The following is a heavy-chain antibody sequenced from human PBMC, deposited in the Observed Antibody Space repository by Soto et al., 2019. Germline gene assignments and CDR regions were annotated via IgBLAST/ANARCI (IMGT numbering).Heavy chain of an antibody. J-gene: IGHJ4*02. CDR1: GYTFTSYG. CDR3: AGGPMIVVVETDCRPTDY. CDR2: ISAYNGNT. Sequence: QVQLVQSGAEVKKPGASVKVSCKASGYTFTSYGISWVRQAPGQGLEWMGWISAYNGNTNYAQKLQGRVTMTTDTSTSTAYMELRSRRSDDTAVYYCAGGPMIVVVETDCRPTDYWGQGSLVTVS. V-gene: IGHV1-18*01. D-gene: IGHD3-22*01.